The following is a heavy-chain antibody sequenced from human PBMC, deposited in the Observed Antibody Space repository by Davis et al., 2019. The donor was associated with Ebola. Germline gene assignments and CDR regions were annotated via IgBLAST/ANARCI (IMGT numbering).Heavy chain of an antibody. D-gene: IGHD3-3*01. V-gene: IGHV3-15*01. CDR1: GFTFSNAW. CDR2: IKSKTDGGTT. J-gene: IGHJ4*02. Sequence: GGSLRLSCAAPGFTFSNAWMSWVRQAPGKGLEWVGRIKSKTDGGTTDYAAPVKGRFTISRDDSKNTLYLQMNSLKTEDTAVYYCTTANYDFWSGYTDYWGQGTLVTVSS. CDR3: TTANYDFWSGYTDY.